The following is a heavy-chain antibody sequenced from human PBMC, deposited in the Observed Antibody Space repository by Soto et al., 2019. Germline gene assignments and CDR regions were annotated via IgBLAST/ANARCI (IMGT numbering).Heavy chain of an antibody. J-gene: IGHJ6*02. V-gene: IGHV1-2*04. CDR1: GYTFTGYY. Sequence: ASVKVSCKASGYTFTGYYMHWVRQAPGQGLEWMGWINPNSGGTNYAQKFQGWVTMTRDTSISTAYMELSRLRSDDTAVYYCARAGIAAAGPQYYYGMDVWGQGTTVTVSS. D-gene: IGHD6-13*01. CDR2: INPNSGGT. CDR3: ARAGIAAAGPQYYYGMDV.